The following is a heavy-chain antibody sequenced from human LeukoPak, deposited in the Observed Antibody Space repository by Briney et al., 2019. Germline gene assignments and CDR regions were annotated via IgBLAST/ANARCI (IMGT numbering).Heavy chain of an antibody. CDR2: INTNTGNP. CDR3: ARLGTPTFYYYMDV. V-gene: IGHV7-4-1*04. Sequence: GASVKVSCKASGHTFTGYYMHWVRQAPGQGLEWMGWINTNTGNPTYAQGFTGRFVFSLDTSVSMAYLQISSLKAEDTAVYYCARLGTPTFYYYMDVWGKGTTVTVSS. D-gene: IGHD1-14*01. J-gene: IGHJ6*03. CDR1: GHTFTGYY.